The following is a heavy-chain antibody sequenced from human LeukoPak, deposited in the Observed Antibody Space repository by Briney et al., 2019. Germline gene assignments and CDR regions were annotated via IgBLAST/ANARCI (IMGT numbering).Heavy chain of an antibody. Sequence: SETLSLTCAVYGGSFSGYYWSWIRQPPGKGLEWIGEINHSGSTKYNPSLKSRVTISVDTSKNQFSLKLSSVTAADTAMYYCARASPEGAYYPPWSPLPVDYWGQGTLVTVSS. CDR2: INHSGST. CDR1: GGSFSGYY. V-gene: IGHV4-34*01. D-gene: IGHD1-26*01. CDR3: ARASPEGAYYPPWSPLPVDY. J-gene: IGHJ4*02.